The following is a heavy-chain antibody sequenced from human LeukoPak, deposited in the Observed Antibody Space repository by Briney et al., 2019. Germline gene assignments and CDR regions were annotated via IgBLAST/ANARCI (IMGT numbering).Heavy chain of an antibody. D-gene: IGHD6-13*01. Sequence: SETLSLTCTVSGGSISSYYWSWIRQPPGKGLEWIGHIYTSGSTNHNPSLKSRVTISVDTSKIQFSLKLSSVTAADTAVYYCARGLAAAGPYYYYYYMDVWGKGTTVTVSS. V-gene: IGHV4-4*09. CDR3: ARGLAAAGPYYYYYYMDV. CDR2: IYTSGST. J-gene: IGHJ6*03. CDR1: GGSISSYY.